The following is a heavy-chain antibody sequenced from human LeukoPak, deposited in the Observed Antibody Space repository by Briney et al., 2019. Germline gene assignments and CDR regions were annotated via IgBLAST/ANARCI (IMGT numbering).Heavy chain of an antibody. CDR3: TRALYNTGWYPDYFDS. V-gene: IGHV3-7*01. CDR2: IKRDGTDK. Sequence: GGSLRLSCAASGFTFNNYWMSWVRQAPGKGLEWLANIKRDGTDKYYVGSVEGRFTISRDNAKNSLFLQMSSLRAEDTAIYYCTRALYNTGWYPDYFDSWGQGTLVTVSS. J-gene: IGHJ4*02. D-gene: IGHD6-19*01. CDR1: GFTFNNYW.